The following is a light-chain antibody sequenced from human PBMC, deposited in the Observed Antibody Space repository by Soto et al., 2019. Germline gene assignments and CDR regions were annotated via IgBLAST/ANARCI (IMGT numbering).Light chain of an antibody. V-gene: IGKV3-20*01. J-gene: IGKJ2*01. Sequence: EIVLTQSPGTLSLSPGERATLSCRASQSVSSSYLAWYQQKPGQAPRLLIYGASSRATGIPDRFSGSGSGTDFTVIISRMEPEDFSVYYCQQYGRSMYTFGQGTKLEIK. CDR2: GAS. CDR3: QQYGRSMYT. CDR1: QSVSSSY.